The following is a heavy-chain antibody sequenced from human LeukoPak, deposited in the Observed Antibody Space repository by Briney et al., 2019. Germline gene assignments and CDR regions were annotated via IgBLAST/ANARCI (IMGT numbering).Heavy chain of an antibody. J-gene: IGHJ4*02. CDR3: AKVEGLQYCDY. V-gene: IGHV3-23*01. CDR1: GFTFSSYA. CDR2: ISDSGGST. Sequence: GGSLRLSCAASGFTFSSYAMSWVRQAPGKGLEWVSVISDSGGSTYYADSVKGRFTISRDNSKNTLYLQMNSLRAEDTAVYYCAKVEGLQYCDYWGQGTLVTVSS. D-gene: IGHD5-24*01.